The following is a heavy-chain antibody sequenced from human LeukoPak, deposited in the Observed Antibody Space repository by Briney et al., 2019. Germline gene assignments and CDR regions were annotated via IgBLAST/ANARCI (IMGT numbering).Heavy chain of an antibody. CDR1: GYTFTGYY. CDR3: ARDLAEQWLVTGGYYFDY. V-gene: IGHV1-2*02. Sequence: ASVKVSCKASGYTFTGYYMHWVRQAPGQGLEWMGWINPNSGGTNYAQKFQGRVTMTRDTSISTAYMELSRLRSGDTAVYYCARDLAEQWLVTGGYYFDYWGQGTLVTVSS. J-gene: IGHJ4*02. CDR2: INPNSGGT. D-gene: IGHD6-19*01.